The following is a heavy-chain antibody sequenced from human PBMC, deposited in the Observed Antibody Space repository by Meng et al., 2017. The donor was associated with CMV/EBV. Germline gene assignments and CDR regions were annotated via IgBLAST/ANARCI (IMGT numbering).Heavy chain of an antibody. CDR1: GYTFTNYW. Sequence: GESLKISCKASGYTFTNYWIGWVRQMPGKGLEWMGIIYPGDSETRYSPSFQGQVTISADNSISTAYLQWSSLQASDTAIYYCALKLLVPVGAFDVWGQGTMVTVSS. CDR3: ALKLLVPVGAFDV. J-gene: IGHJ3*01. V-gene: IGHV5-51*01. D-gene: IGHD3-3*01. CDR2: IYPGDSET.